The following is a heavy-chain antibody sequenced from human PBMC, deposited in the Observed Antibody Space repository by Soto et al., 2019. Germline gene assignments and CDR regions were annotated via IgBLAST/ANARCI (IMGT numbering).Heavy chain of an antibody. Sequence: SETLSLTCTVSGGSISSSSYYWGWIRQPPGKGLEWIGSIYYSGSTYYNPSLKSRVTISVDTSKNQFSLKLSSVTAADTAVYYCARSPYYDFWSGYYIGYFDYWGQGTLVTVSS. D-gene: IGHD3-3*01. J-gene: IGHJ4*02. V-gene: IGHV4-39*01. CDR2: IYYSGST. CDR1: GGSISSSSYY. CDR3: ARSPYYDFWSGYYIGYFDY.